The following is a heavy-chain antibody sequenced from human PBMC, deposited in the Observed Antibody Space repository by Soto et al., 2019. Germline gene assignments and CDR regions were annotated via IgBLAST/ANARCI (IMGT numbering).Heavy chain of an antibody. Sequence: PGGSLRLSCAASGFTFSSYSMNWVRQAPGKGLEWVSSISSSSSYIYYADSVKGRFTISRDNAKNSLYLQMNSLRAEDTAVYYCARDLAATGYYYGMDVWGQGTTVTVSS. CDR2: ISSSSSYI. CDR1: GFTFSSYS. D-gene: IGHD6-13*01. CDR3: ARDLAATGYYYGMDV. V-gene: IGHV3-21*01. J-gene: IGHJ6*02.